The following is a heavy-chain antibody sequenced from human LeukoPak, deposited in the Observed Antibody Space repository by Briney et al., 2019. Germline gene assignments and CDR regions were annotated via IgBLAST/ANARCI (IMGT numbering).Heavy chain of an antibody. D-gene: IGHD3-10*01. CDR2: ISAYNGDT. CDR1: GFTFDSYG. CDR3: ARDGLWFGEYKYFYDH. J-gene: IGHJ4*02. V-gene: IGHV1-18*01. Sequence: ASVKVSCKASGFTFDSYGFTWLRQAPGQGLEWMGWISAYNGDTKYAEKVQGRVTMTTDTSTSTAYMELRTLTSDDTAVYFCARDGLWFGEYKYFYDHWGQGTLVTVSS.